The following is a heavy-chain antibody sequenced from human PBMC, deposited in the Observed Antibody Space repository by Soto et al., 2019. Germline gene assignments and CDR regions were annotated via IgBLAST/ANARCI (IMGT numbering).Heavy chain of an antibody. V-gene: IGHV1-69*08. J-gene: IGHJ4*02. CDR2: IIPILGIA. CDR1: GGTFSSYT. D-gene: IGHD2-8*01. Sequence: QVQLVQSGAEVKKPGSSVKVSCKASGGTFSSYTISWVRQAPGKGLEWMGRIIPILGIANYAQKFQGRVTITADKSTSTAYMELSSLRSEDTAVYYCARDRRNMLYDYWGQGTLVTVSS. CDR3: ARDRRNMLYDY.